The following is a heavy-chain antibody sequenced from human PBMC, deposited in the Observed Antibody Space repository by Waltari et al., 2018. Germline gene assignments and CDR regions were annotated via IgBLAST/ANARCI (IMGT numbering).Heavy chain of an antibody. CDR3: AKGLAPLDY. Sequence: EVQLLESGGGLVQPGGSLRLSCAASGFTFSSYAMSWVRQAPGKGLEWVSVIYSGGSTYYADSVKGRCTISRDNSKNTLYLQMNSLRAEDTAVYYCAKGLAPLDYWGQGTLVTVSS. CDR1: GFTFSSYA. CDR2: IYSGGST. V-gene: IGHV3-23*03. J-gene: IGHJ4*02.